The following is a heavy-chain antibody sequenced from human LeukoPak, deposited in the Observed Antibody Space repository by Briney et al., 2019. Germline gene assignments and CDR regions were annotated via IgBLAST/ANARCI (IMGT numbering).Heavy chain of an antibody. CDR3: AREGSDFWSGYSKGYFDY. D-gene: IGHD3-3*01. CDR1: GFTFSSYS. J-gene: IGHJ4*02. CDR2: IGSSVSTR. V-gene: IGHV3-48*01. Sequence: PGGSLRLSCAASGFTFSSYSMNWVGRAPGKGLEWVSYIGSSVSTRYYADSVKGRFTISRDNGKRSLYLQMNSLRAEDTAVYYCAREGSDFWSGYSKGYFDYWGQGTLVTVSS.